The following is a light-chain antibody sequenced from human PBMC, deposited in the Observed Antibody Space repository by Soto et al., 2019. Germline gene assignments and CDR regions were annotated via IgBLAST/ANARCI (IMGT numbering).Light chain of an antibody. CDR3: AAWDDSLNVYV. J-gene: IGLJ1*01. Sequence: QSALTQPPSSSGTPGQKVTIYCSGSISNIGSNTVNWYQQLPGTAPKLLIYSNNQRPSGVPDRFSGSKSGTSASLAISGLQSEDEADYYCAAWDDSLNVYVFGTGTKVTV. CDR1: ISNIGSNT. V-gene: IGLV1-44*01. CDR2: SNN.